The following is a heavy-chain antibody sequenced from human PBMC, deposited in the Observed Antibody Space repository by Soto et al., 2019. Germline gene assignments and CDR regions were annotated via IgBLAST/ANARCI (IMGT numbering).Heavy chain of an antibody. CDR3: PRLDFGSGYYSDYYYGMDV. D-gene: IGHD3-3*01. V-gene: IGHV4-59*01. Sequence: SETLSLTCTVSGGSISSYYWSWIRQPPGKGLEWIGYIYYSGSTNYNPSLKSRVTISLDTSKNQFSLKLSSVTAADPHVYCWPRLDFGSGYYSDYYYGMDVWGQGITVTVSS. CDR1: GGSISSYY. J-gene: IGHJ6*02. CDR2: IYYSGST.